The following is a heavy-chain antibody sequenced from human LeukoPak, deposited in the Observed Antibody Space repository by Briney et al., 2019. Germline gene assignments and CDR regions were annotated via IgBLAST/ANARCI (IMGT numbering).Heavy chain of an antibody. V-gene: IGHV3-11*06. D-gene: IGHD3-3*01. J-gene: IGHJ5*02. CDR1: GFTFSDYY. Sequence: SGGSLRLSCAASGFTFSDYYMSWIRQAPGKGLEWVSSISSSSSYIYYADSVKGRFTISRDNAKNSLYLQMNSLRAEDTAAYYCARQKTYYDFWSGQPDWFDPWGQGTLVTVSS. CDR2: ISSSSSYI. CDR3: ARQKTYYDFWSGQPDWFDP.